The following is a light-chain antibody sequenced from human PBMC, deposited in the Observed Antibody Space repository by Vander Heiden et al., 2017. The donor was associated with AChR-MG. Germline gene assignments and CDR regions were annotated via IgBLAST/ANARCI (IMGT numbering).Light chain of an antibody. CDR3: QTWGTVGG. Sequence: QLVLTQSPSASASLGASVKLTCTLSSGHSSYAIAWQQQQPEKGPRYLMKLNSDGSHSKGDGIPDRFSGSSSGAERYLTISSLQSEDEADYYCQTWGTVGGCGGGTKLTVL. CDR1: SGHSSYA. J-gene: IGLJ3*02. CDR2: LNSDGSH. V-gene: IGLV4-69*01.